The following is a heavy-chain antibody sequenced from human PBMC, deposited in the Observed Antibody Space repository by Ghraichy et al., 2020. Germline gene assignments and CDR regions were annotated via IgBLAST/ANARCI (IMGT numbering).Heavy chain of an antibody. CDR2: ISTSSRSI. CDR1: GFTFSGYS. D-gene: IGHD3-22*01. V-gene: IGHV3-48*02. J-gene: IGHJ6*02. CDR3: ARASRVVRFYYYDGMDV. Sequence: LSLTCVGSGFTFSGYSMNWVRQSPGKGLEWVSYISTSSRSIFYADSVKGRFTISRDNAQNSLFLQMKSLRDEDTAVYYCARASRVVRFYYYDGMDVWGQGTTVTVSS.